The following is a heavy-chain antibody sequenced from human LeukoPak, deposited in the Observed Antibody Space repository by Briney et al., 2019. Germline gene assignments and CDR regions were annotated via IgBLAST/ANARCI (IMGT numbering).Heavy chain of an antibody. Sequence: SETLSLTCAVYGGSFSGYYWSWIRQPPGKGLEWIGEINHSGSTNYNPSLKSRVTISVDTSKNQFSLKLSSVTAADTAVYYCARVEYYDFWSGYSGQWFDPWGQGTLVTVSS. CDR2: INHSGST. V-gene: IGHV4-34*01. CDR3: ARVEYYDFWSGYSGQWFDP. CDR1: GGSFSGYY. D-gene: IGHD3-3*01. J-gene: IGHJ5*02.